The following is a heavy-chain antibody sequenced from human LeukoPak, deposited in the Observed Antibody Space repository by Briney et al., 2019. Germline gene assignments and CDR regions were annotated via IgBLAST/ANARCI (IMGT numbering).Heavy chain of an antibody. V-gene: IGHV1-18*01. CDR1: GYTFTSYS. D-gene: IGHD6-19*01. CDR3: ARDLGSGWYSNAPYYFDY. CDR2: ISAYNGNT. Sequence: ASVKVSCKASGYTFTSYSISWVRQAPGQGLEWMGWISAYNGNTNYAQKLQGRVTMTTDTSTSTAYMELRSLRSDDTAVYYCARDLGSGWYSNAPYYFDYWGQGTLVTVSS. J-gene: IGHJ4*02.